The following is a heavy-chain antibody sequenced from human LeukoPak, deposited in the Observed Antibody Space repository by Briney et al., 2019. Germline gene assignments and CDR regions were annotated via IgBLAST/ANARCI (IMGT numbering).Heavy chain of an antibody. Sequence: GGSLRLSCAASGVTFSSYGMHWVRQAPGKGLEWVGFIRYDGSNKYYADSVKGRVTISRDNSKNTLYLQMKSLRAEDTAVYYCAKGGGYEAQYYYYYLDVWGKGTTVTISS. J-gene: IGHJ6*03. D-gene: IGHD5-12*01. CDR3: AKGGGYEAQYYYYYLDV. CDR2: IRYDGSNK. CDR1: GVTFSSYG. V-gene: IGHV3-30*02.